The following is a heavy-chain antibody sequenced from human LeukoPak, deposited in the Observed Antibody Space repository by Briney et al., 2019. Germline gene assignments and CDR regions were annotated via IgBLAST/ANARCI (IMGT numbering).Heavy chain of an antibody. Sequence: GSSVKVSCKASGGTFSSYAISWVRQAPGQGLEWMGRIISILGIANYAQKFQGRVTITADKSTSTAYMELSSLRSEDTAVYYCARDHPTMYYFDYWGQGTLVTVSS. J-gene: IGHJ4*02. D-gene: IGHD3-10*02. CDR2: IISILGIA. V-gene: IGHV1-69*04. CDR3: ARDHPTMYYFDY. CDR1: GGTFSSYA.